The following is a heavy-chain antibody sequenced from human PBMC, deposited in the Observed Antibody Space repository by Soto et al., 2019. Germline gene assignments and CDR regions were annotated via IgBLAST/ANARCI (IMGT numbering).Heavy chain of an antibody. CDR2: INAGNGNT. CDR1: RYTFTSYA. D-gene: IGHD3-10*01. V-gene: IGHV1-3*01. CDR3: ARDPVLLWFGELFYYFDY. J-gene: IGHJ4*02. Sequence: ASVKVSCKASRYTFTSYAMHWVRQAPGQRLEWMGWINAGNGNTKYSQKFQGRVTITRDTSASTAYMELSSLGSEDTAVYYCARDPVLLWFGELFYYFDYWGQGTLVTVSS.